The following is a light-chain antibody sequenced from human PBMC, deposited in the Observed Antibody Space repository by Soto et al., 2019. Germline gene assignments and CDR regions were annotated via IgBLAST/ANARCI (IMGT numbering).Light chain of an antibody. CDR1: QSVSNSY. Sequence: EIVLTQSPATLSLSPGERASLSCRASQSVSNSYLAWYQQQPGQAPRLLIFGASNRATDIPGRFSGSGSGTDFTLTITRLEPEDFAVYYCQQYDTSPRGFGQGTKLEIK. V-gene: IGKV3-20*01. J-gene: IGKJ2*03. CDR2: GAS. CDR3: QQYDTSPRG.